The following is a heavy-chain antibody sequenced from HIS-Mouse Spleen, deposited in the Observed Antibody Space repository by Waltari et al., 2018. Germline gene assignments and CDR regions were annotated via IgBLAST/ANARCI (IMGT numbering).Heavy chain of an antibody. V-gene: IGHV4-39*07. Sequence: QLQLQESGTGLVKPSETLSLTCTVSGGSISSSSSYWGWIRQPPGKGLEWIGSIYYSGSPDNDPSLKSRVTISVDTSKNQFSLKLSSVTAADTAVYYCAREIPYSSSWYDWYFDLWGHGTLVTVSS. CDR2: IYYSGSP. D-gene: IGHD6-13*01. CDR3: AREIPYSSSWYDWYFDL. J-gene: IGHJ2*01. CDR1: GGSISSSSSY.